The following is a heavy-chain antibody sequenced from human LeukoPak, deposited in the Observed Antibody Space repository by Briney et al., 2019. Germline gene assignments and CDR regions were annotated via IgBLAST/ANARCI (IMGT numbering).Heavy chain of an antibody. J-gene: IGHJ4*02. D-gene: IGHD5-18*01. CDR3: ARVIGTAMVYFDY. CDR2: IYHSGST. V-gene: IGHV4-30-2*01. CDR1: GGSISSGGYY. Sequence: SQTLSLTCTVSGGSISSGGYYWSWIRQPPGKGLEWIGYIYHSGSTYYNPSLKSRVTISVDRSKNQFSLKLSSVTAADTAVYYCARVIGTAMVYFDYWGQGTLATVSS.